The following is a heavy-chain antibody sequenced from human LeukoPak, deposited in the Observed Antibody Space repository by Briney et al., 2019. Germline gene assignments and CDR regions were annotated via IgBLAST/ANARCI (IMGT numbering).Heavy chain of an antibody. V-gene: IGHV1-18*01. CDR1: GYTFTSYG. D-gene: IGHD1-20*01. CDR2: ISAYNGNT. J-gene: IGHJ6*02. Sequence: GASVKVSCKASGYTFTSYGISWVRQAPGQGLEWMGWISAYNGNTNYAQKLQGRVTMTTDTSTSTAYMELRSLRSDVTAVYYCARDPVTGTTPSPNYGMDVWGQGTTVTVSS. CDR3: ARDPVTGTTPSPNYGMDV.